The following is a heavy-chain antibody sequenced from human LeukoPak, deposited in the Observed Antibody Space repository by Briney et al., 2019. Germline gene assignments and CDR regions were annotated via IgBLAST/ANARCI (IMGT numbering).Heavy chain of an antibody. V-gene: IGHV6-1*01. CDR3: VRSQYWRFDD. Sequence: SQTLSPTCAISGDIVSNNSAVRNWIRQSPSRGLEWLGRTYYRSKWYNDYGASVKSRITVNPDTSKNQFSLQLNSVTPEDTAVYYCVRSQYWRFDDWGQGTLVTVSS. CDR1: GDIVSNNSAV. CDR2: TYYRSKWYN. D-gene: IGHD2-8*02. J-gene: IGHJ4*02.